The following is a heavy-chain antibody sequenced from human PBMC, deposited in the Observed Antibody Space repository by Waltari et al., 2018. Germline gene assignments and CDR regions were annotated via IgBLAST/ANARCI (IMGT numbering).Heavy chain of an antibody. CDR1: GGSLSSSSYS. CDR3: ARRNYYDSSGYPGWYFDL. CDR2: IYYSGST. V-gene: IGHV4-39*07. Sequence: QLQLQASGPGLVKPSEPLSLPCTLPGGSLSSSSYSWRWTRQPPGKGLEWIGSIYYSGSTYYNPSLKSRVTISVDTSKNQFSLKLSSVTAADTAVYYCARRNYYDSSGYPGWYFDLWGRGTLVTVSS. D-gene: IGHD3-22*01. J-gene: IGHJ2*01.